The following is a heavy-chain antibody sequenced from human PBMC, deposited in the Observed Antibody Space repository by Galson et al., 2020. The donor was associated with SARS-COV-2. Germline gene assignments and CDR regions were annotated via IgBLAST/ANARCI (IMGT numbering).Heavy chain of an antibody. V-gene: IGHV1-2*02. Sequence: ASVKVSCTTSGYMFIGYWIHWVRQAPGQGLEWMGWINPKSGGTKYAQKFQGRVTMTRDTSISTAYMEMYSLTSDDVAMYYCVRDPGECIGLDPWGQGTLVTVSS. CDR1: GYMFIGYW. D-gene: IGHD2-21*01. J-gene: IGHJ5*02. CDR2: INPKSGGT. CDR3: VRDPGECIGLDP.